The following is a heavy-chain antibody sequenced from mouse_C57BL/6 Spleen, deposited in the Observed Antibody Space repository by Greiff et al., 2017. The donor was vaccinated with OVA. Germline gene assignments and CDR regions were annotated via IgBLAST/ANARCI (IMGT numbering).Heavy chain of an antibody. CDR3: ARGDLYAMDY. V-gene: IGHV1-82*01. CDR1: GYAFSSSW. CDR2: IYPGDGDT. J-gene: IGHJ4*01. D-gene: IGHD3-3*01. Sequence: ESGPELVKPGASVKISCKASGYAFSSSWMNWVKQRPGKGLEWIGRIYPGDGDTNYNGKFKGKATLTADKSSSTAYMQLSSLTSEDSAVYFCARGDLYAMDYWGQGTSVTVSS.